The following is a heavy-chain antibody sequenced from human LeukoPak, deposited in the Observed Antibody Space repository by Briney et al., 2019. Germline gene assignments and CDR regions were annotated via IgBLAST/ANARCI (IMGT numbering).Heavy chain of an antibody. D-gene: IGHD6-13*01. V-gene: IGHV7-4-1*02. CDR3: ARDHGRSSWDTAPYYYYGMDV. J-gene: IGHJ6*02. CDR1: GYTFTSYA. Sequence: ASVKVSCKASGYTFTSYAMNWVRQAPGQGLEWMGWINTNTGNPTYAQGFTGRFVFSLDTSVSTAYLQISSLKAEDTAVYYCARDHGRSSWDTAPYYYYGMDVWGQGTTVTVSS. CDR2: INTNTGNP.